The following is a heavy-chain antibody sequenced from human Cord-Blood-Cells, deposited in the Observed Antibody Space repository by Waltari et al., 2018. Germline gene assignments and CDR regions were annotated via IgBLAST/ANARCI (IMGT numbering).Heavy chain of an antibody. CDR2: ISYDGSNK. Sequence: QVQLVESGGGVVQPGRSLRLSCAASGFTFSSYAMHWVRQAPGKGLGWVTVISYDGSNKYYADSVKGRFTISRDNSKNTLYLQMNSLRAEGTAVYYCARDPCSSTSCYYFDYWGQGTLVTVSS. D-gene: IGHD2-2*01. V-gene: IGHV3-30*04. CDR3: ARDPCSSTSCYYFDY. CDR1: GFTFSSYA. J-gene: IGHJ4*02.